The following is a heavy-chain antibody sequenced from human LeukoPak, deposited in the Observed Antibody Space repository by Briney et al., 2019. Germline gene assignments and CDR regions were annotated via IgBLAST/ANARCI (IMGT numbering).Heavy chain of an antibody. D-gene: IGHD1-1*01. CDR2: IYYSGST. V-gene: IGHV4-59*01. Sequence: PSETLSLTCTVSGGSFSGYYWSWVRQPPGTGLEWIGYIYYSGSTNYNPSLKSRVTISVDTSKNQFSLKLTSVTAADTAVCYCARWANWNHDHWGQGTLVTVSS. CDR3: ARWANWNHDH. J-gene: IGHJ5*02. CDR1: GGSFSGYY.